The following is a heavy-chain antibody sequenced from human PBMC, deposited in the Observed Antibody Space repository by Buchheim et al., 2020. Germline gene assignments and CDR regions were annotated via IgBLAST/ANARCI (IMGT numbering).Heavy chain of an antibody. CDR3: AKKRSDNWFDP. J-gene: IGHJ5*02. V-gene: IGHV4-59*01. CDR1: GGSIFTYY. Sequence: QVQLQESGPGLVKPSETLSLTCSVSGGSIFTYYWSWIRQAPGKGLEWIGYMDGSGRSNYNPSLKSRFTISVDTSKNQLSLNLSSVTAADTAIYYCAKKRSDNWFDPWGQGTL. CDR2: MDGSGRS.